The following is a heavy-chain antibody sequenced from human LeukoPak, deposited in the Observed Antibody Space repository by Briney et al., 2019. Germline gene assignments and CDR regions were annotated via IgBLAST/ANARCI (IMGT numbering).Heavy chain of an antibody. Sequence: ASVKVSCRVSGYTLTELSMHWVRQTPGKGLEWMGGFDPEDGETIYAQKFQGRVTMTEDTSTDTTYMELSSLRSEDTAVYYCATNLATVVTPAYYWGQGTLVTVSS. D-gene: IGHD4-23*01. V-gene: IGHV1-24*01. CDR2: FDPEDGET. J-gene: IGHJ4*02. CDR3: ATNLATVVTPAYY. CDR1: GYTLTELS.